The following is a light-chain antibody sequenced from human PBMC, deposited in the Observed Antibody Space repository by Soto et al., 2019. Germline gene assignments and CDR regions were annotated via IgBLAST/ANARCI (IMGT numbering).Light chain of an antibody. CDR3: SSYTGSNNPYV. V-gene: IGLV2-8*01. J-gene: IGLJ1*01. CDR1: SSDVGRYNY. Sequence: QAALTQPRSASGSPGQSVTISCTGTSSDVGRYNYVSWYQQHPGKAPKLMIYEVSKRPSGVPDRFSGSKSGNTASLTVSGLQVEDEAEYYCSSYTGSNNPYVFGAGTKVTVL. CDR2: EVS.